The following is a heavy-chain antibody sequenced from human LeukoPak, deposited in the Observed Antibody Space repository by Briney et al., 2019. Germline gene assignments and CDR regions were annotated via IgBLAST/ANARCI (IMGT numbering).Heavy chain of an antibody. V-gene: IGHV3-33*01. Sequence: TGRSLRLSCAASGFTFSSYGMHWVRQAPGKGLEWVAVIWYDGSNKYYVDSVKGRFTISRDNSKNTLYLQMNSLRAEDTAVYYCARDGTSPMVQGVIFLRRHRDVWGKGTTVIVSS. CDR2: IWYDGSNK. J-gene: IGHJ6*03. D-gene: IGHD3-10*01. CDR1: GFTFSSYG. CDR3: ARDGTSPMVQGVIFLRRHRDV.